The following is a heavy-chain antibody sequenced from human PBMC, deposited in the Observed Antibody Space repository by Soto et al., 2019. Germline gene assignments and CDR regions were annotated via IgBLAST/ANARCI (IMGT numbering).Heavy chain of an antibody. CDR2: ISWNSGSI. CDR3: AKDRGVNCNYFDY. V-gene: IGHV3-9*01. CDR1: GFTFDDYA. Sequence: GGSLRLSCAASGFTFDDYAMHWVRQAPGKGLEWVSGISWNSGSIGYADSVKGRFTISRDNAKNSLYLQMNSLRAEDTALYYCAKDRGVNCNYFDYWGQGTLVTVSS. J-gene: IGHJ4*02. D-gene: IGHD3-10*01.